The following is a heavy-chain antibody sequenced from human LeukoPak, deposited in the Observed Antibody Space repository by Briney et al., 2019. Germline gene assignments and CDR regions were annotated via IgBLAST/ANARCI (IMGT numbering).Heavy chain of an antibody. CDR1: GGSLSNYY. D-gene: IGHD5-18*01. CDR3: ARVVGYGYSDY. CDR2: IYYSGST. V-gene: IGHV4-59*01. J-gene: IGHJ4*02. Sequence: ASETLSLTCTVSGGSLSNYYWSWIRQPPGEGLEWIGYIYYSGSTKYTPPHKSRLAISVDTSKNQYSLKLTCVTAADTAVYYCARVVGYGYSDYWGQGNLVTVSS.